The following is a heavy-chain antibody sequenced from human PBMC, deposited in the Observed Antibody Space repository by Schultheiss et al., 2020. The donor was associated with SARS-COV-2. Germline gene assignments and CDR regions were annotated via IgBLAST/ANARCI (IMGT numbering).Heavy chain of an antibody. CDR3: ARDPSGYYDFWSGYYGGCYFDY. CDR2: INPSGGST. V-gene: IGHV1-46*01. CDR1: GYTFTSYD. D-gene: IGHD3-3*01. Sequence: ASVKVSCKASGYTFTSYDINWVRQAPGQGLEWMGIINPSGGSTSYAQKFQGRVTMTRDTSTRTVYMELSSLRSEDTAVYYCARDPSGYYDFWSGYYGGCYFDYWGQGTLVTVSS. J-gene: IGHJ4*02.